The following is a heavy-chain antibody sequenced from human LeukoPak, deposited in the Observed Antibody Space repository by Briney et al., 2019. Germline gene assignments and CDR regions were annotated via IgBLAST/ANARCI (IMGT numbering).Heavy chain of an antibody. J-gene: IGHJ4*02. CDR2: MNPNDGNT. CDR3: ARGPRETTYVEY. Sequence: ASVKVSCKASGYTFTSYDFTWVRQATGQGLEWMGWMNPNDGNTGYALKFQGRVTMTWNASIGTAYMELSSLKSEDTAVYYCARGPRETTYVEYWGQGTLVTVS. V-gene: IGHV1-8*02. D-gene: IGHD3-10*02. CDR1: GYTFTSYD.